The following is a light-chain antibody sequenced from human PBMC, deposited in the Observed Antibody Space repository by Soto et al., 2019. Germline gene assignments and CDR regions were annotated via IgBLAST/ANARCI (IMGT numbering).Light chain of an antibody. CDR3: SSDPSPNTVL. J-gene: IGLJ2*01. Sequence: QSVLTQPASVSGSPGQSITISCTGTSSDVDAYNYVSWYQQHPGTAPKLIISDVSTRPSGVSSRFSGSKSDTTSSLTISGLQDDDDADYYRSSDPSPNTVLFGGGTKLTVL. CDR2: DVS. CDR1: SSDVDAYNY. V-gene: IGLV2-14*03.